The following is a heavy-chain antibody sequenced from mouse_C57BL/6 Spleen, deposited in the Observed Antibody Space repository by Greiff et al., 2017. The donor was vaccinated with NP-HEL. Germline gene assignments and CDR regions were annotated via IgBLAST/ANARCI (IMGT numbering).Heavy chain of an antibody. D-gene: IGHD1-1*01. CDR1: GYTFTDYY. Sequence: EVQLQQSGPELVKPGASVKISCKASGYTFTDYYMNWVKQSNGKSLEWIGDINPNNGGTSYNQKFTGKATLTVDKSSSTAYMERRSLTSEDSAVYYCARGRGDYGSSFDYWGQGTTLTVSS. CDR3: ARGRGDYGSSFDY. J-gene: IGHJ2*01. V-gene: IGHV1-26*01. CDR2: INPNNGGT.